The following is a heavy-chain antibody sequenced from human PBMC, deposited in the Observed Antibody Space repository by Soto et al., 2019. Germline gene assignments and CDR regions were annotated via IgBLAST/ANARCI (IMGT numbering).Heavy chain of an antibody. D-gene: IGHD6-6*01. CDR3: ANIISSIAVRPQTDYYYYYGMDV. J-gene: IGHJ6*02. CDR2: ISYDGSNK. Sequence: QVQLVESGGGVVQPGRSLRLSCAASGFTFSSYAMHWVRQAPGKGLEWVAVISYDGSNKYYADSVKGRFTISRDNSKNTLYLQMNSLRAEDTAVYYCANIISSIAVRPQTDYYYYYGMDVWGQGTTVTVSS. CDR1: GFTFSSYA. V-gene: IGHV3-30-3*01.